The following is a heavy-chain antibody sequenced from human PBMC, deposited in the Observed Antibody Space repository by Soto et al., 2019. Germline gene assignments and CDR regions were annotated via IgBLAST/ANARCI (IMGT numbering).Heavy chain of an antibody. J-gene: IGHJ4*02. D-gene: IGHD6-19*01. CDR1: GFTFSTYS. Sequence: EVQLVESGGDLVQPGGSLRLSCAASGFTFSTYSMNWVRQAPGKGLEWVSSISSSSTIYYADSVKGQFTISRDKVQNSLYLQMHSLRAEDTAVYYCARERGSGWTFDYWGRGTLVTVSS. CDR3: ARERGSGWTFDY. CDR2: ISSSSTI. V-gene: IGHV3-48*01.